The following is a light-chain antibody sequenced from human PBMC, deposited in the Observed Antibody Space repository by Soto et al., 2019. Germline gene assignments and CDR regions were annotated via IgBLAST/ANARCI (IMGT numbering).Light chain of an antibody. CDR1: QTIRSD. J-gene: IGKJ4*01. CDR3: HQYNTWPLT. V-gene: IGKV3-15*01. CDR2: DAS. Sequence: EIVMTQSPVTLSVSPVERATLSGMASQTIRSDLAWYQQKPGQAPRLLISDASTRATGIPARFNGSGSGTEFTLAISSLQSEDFAIYYCHQYNTWPLTFGGGTKVDIK.